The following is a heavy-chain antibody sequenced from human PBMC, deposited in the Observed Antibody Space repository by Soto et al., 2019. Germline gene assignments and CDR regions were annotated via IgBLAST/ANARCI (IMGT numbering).Heavy chain of an antibody. V-gene: IGHV1-69*13. CDR3: ARGNGSGSLNWFDP. D-gene: IGHD3-10*01. J-gene: IGHJ5*02. CDR2: IIPIFGTA. CDR1: GGTFSSYA. Sequence: SVKVSCKASGGTFSSYAISWVRQAPGQGLEWMGGIIPIFGTANYAQKFQGRVTITADESTSTAYMERSSLRSEDTAVYYCARGNGSGSLNWFDPWGQGTLVTVSS.